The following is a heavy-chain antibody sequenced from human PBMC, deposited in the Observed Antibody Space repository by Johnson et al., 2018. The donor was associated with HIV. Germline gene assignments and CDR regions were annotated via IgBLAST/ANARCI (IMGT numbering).Heavy chain of an antibody. D-gene: IGHD5-24*01. V-gene: IGHV3-74*02. CDR2: ISSDGVTT. Sequence: EVQLVESGGGVVQPGRSLRLSCAASGFTFSNYAIHWVRQAPGKGLVWVSRISSDGVTTTYADSVKGRFTISRDNAKNTLYLQMNSLRAEDTAVYYCARACRDGYTCDAFDIWGQGTMVTVSS. CDR3: ARACRDGYTCDAFDI. J-gene: IGHJ3*02. CDR1: GFTFSNYA.